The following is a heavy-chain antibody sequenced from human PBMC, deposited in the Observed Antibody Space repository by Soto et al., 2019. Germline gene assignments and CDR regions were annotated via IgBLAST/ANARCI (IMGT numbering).Heavy chain of an antibody. J-gene: IGHJ4*02. CDR1: GYTFTSYG. V-gene: IGHV1-18*04. CDR2: ISAYNGNT. D-gene: IGHD5-18*01. CDR3: ASTNRLGYETATRDWDY. Sequence: ASVKVSCKASGYTFTSYGISWVRQAPGQGLKWMGWISAYNGNTNYAQKLQGRVTMTTDTSTSTAYMELRSLRSDDTAVYHCASTNRLGYETATRDWDYWGQGTLVTVSS.